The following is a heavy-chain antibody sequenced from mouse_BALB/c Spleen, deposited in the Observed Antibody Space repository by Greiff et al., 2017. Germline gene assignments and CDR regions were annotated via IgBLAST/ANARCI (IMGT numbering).Heavy chain of an antibody. CDR3: ARGYCNFFDD. J-gene: IGHJ2*01. CDR2: IDPANGNT. Sequence: VQLQQSGAELVKPGASVKLSCTASGFNIKDTYMHWVKQRPEQGLEWIGRIDPANGNTKYDPKFQGKATITADTASNTAYLQLSSLTSEDTAVYYCARGYCNFFDDWGQGTTLTVSS. V-gene: IGHV14-3*02. CDR1: GFNIKDTY. D-gene: IGHD5-1-1*01.